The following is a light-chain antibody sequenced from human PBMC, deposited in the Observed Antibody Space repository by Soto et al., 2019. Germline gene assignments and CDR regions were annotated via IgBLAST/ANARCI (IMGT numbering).Light chain of an antibody. CDR3: QVWDTTSDHNV. V-gene: IGLV1-47*01. Sequence: QSVLTQPPSASGTPGQRVTISCSESSSSIGSNYIYWYQQLPGTAPKLLIYRDSQRPSGVPDRFSGSKSGTSASLAISRVEAGDEADYYCQVWDTTSDHNVFGAGTKLTVL. CDR1: SSSIGSNY. CDR2: RDS. J-gene: IGLJ1*01.